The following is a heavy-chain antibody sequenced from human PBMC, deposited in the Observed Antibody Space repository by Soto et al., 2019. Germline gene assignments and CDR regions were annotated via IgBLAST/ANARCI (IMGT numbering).Heavy chain of an antibody. D-gene: IGHD3-3*01. CDR2: ISAYNGNT. CDR3: ARWVSGVVMTNYYYYYYMDV. Sequence: GASVKVSCKASGYTFTSYGISWARQAPGQGLEWMGWISAYNGNTNYAQKLQGRVTMTTDTSTSTAYMELRSLRSDDTAVYYCARWVSGVVMTNYYYYYYMDVWGKGTTVTVSS. CDR1: GYTFTSYG. J-gene: IGHJ6*03. V-gene: IGHV1-18*01.